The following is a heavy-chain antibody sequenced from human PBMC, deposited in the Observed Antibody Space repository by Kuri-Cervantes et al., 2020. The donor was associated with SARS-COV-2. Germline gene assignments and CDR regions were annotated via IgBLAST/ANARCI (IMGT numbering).Heavy chain of an antibody. CDR2: ITSRGTTI. D-gene: IGHD3-22*01. Sequence: GGSLRLSCAVSGITFSDQYMSWIRQAPGKGLEWVSYITSRGTTIYYADSVKGRFTISRDNAKNSLYLQMNGLRADDTALYYCARKGLDSSGYSLGYDWGQGTLVTVSS. J-gene: IGHJ4*02. V-gene: IGHV3-11*04. CDR1: GITFSDQY. CDR3: ARKGLDSSGYSLGYD.